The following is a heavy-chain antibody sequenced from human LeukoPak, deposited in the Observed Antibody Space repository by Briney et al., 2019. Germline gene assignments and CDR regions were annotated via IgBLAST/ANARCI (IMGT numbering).Heavy chain of an antibody. CDR1: GFTMSKYW. D-gene: IGHD2-2*01. CDR2: IRQDGSEK. CDR3: AKMPDFDY. J-gene: IGHJ4*02. Sequence: GGSLRLSCAASGFTMSKYWMSWVRQAPGKAREWRANIRQDGSEKNYVDSVKGRFPISRHNAKNSLYLQMNSLRAEDTAVYYCAKMPDFDYWGQGTLVTVSS. V-gene: IGHV3-7*03.